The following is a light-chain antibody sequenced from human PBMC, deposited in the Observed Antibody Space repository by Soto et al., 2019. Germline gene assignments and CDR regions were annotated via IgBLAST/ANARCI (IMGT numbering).Light chain of an antibody. V-gene: IGLV1-40*01. CDR1: TSNLGQDYA. Sequence: QPLLTQPASGSGAPGQRVTISCTGSTSNLGQDYAVHWYQQLPGTSPKLLIYGSSDRPSGVPGRFFGSKSGTSASLAIPGLQAEDEADDYCQAYDSHRINYVFGTGTKVTVL. CDR2: GSS. J-gene: IGLJ1*01. CDR3: QAYDSHRINYV.